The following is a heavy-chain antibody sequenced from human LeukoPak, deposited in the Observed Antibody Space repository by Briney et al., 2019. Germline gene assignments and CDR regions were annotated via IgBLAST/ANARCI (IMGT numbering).Heavy chain of an antibody. Sequence: PGGSLRLSCAASGFTFSSYAMSWVRQAPGKGLEWVSAISGSGGSTYYADSVKGRFTISRDNSKNTPYLQMNSLRAEDTAVYYCARCSGGACYRSADYWGQGTLVTVSS. D-gene: IGHD2-15*01. V-gene: IGHV3-23*01. CDR1: GFTFSSYA. CDR2: ISGSGGST. CDR3: ARCSGGACYRSADY. J-gene: IGHJ4*02.